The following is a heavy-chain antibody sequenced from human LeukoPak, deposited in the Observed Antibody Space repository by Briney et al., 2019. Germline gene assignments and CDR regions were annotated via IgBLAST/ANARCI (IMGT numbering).Heavy chain of an antibody. Sequence: ASVKASCKASGYTFTSYGISWVRQAPGQGLEWMGWISAYNGNTNYAQKLQGRVTMTTDTSTSTAYMELRSLRSDDTAVYYCARGPYYYDSSGYKQFDYWGQGTLVTVSS. D-gene: IGHD3-22*01. CDR2: ISAYNGNT. V-gene: IGHV1-18*01. CDR3: ARGPYYYDSSGYKQFDY. J-gene: IGHJ4*02. CDR1: GYTFTSYG.